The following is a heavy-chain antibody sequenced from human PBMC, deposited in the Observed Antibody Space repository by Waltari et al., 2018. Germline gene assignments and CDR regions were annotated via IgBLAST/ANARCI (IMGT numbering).Heavy chain of an antibody. V-gene: IGHV4-61*02. J-gene: IGHJ5*02. D-gene: IGHD3-9*01. CDR2: IYTSGST. Sequence: QVQLQESGPGLVKPSQTLSLTCTVSGGSISSGSYYWSWIRQPAGKGLEWIGRIYTSGSTNYNPSLKSRVTISVDTSKNQFSLKLSSVTAADTAVYYCARFEESWFDPWGQGTLVTVSS. CDR3: ARFEESWFDP. CDR1: GGSISSGSYY.